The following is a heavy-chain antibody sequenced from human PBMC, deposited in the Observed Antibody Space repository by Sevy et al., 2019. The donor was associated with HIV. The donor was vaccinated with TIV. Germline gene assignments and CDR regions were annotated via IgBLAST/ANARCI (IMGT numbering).Heavy chain of an antibody. CDR2: IYTSGST. D-gene: IGHD6-13*01. CDR1: GGSISSYY. Sequence: SETLSLTCTVSGGSISSYYWSWIRQPAGKGLEWIGRIYTSGSTNYNPSLKSRVTMSVDTSKNQFSLKLSSVTAADTAVYYWARERAAGSYFDYWGQGTLVTVSS. CDR3: ARERAAGSYFDY. V-gene: IGHV4-4*07. J-gene: IGHJ4*02.